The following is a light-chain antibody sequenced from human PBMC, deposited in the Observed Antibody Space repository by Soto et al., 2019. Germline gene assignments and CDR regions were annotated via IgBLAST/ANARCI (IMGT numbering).Light chain of an antibody. Sequence: QSALTQPASVSGSPGQSITISCTGTSSDVGGYNYVSWYQQQSGKAPKLMIHEVSNRPSGVSNRFSGSKSGNTASLTISGLQAEDEADYYCSSYTSSSTRVFGGGTKLTVL. CDR1: SSDVGGYNY. CDR3: SSYTSSSTRV. V-gene: IGLV2-14*01. J-gene: IGLJ2*01. CDR2: EVS.